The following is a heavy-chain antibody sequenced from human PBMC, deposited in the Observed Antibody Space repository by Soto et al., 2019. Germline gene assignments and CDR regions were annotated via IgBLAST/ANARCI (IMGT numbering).Heavy chain of an antibody. Sequence: QIQLVQSGAEVKKPGASVKVSCKASGYTFTSHSISWVRQAPGKGLEWVGWISAYNGYTSSAQNFQGRVTLTTDASTSTAYMELRSLTYDDTAVYYCARVGYYYGSVSYLFDPWGQGTLVTVSS. J-gene: IGHJ5*02. D-gene: IGHD3-10*01. V-gene: IGHV1-18*01. CDR3: ARVGYYYGSVSYLFDP. CDR1: GYTFTSHS. CDR2: ISAYNGYT.